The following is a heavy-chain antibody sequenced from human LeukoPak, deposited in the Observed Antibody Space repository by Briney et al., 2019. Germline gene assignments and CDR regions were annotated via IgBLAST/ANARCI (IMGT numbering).Heavy chain of an antibody. J-gene: IGHJ6*03. V-gene: IGHV3-23*01. Sequence: PGGSLRLSCAASGFTFSSYAMSWVRQAPGKGLEWVSAISGSGGGTYYADSVKGRFTISRDNSKNTLYLQMNSLRAEDTAVYYCAKDGRRYFDWLPSFGYYYYYMDVWGKGTTVTVSS. CDR2: ISGSGGGT. CDR3: AKDGRRYFDWLPSFGYYYYYMDV. D-gene: IGHD3-9*01. CDR1: GFTFSSYA.